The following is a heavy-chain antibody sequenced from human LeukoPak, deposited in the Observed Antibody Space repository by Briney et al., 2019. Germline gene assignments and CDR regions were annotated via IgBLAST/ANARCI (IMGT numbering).Heavy chain of an antibody. CDR2: ISAYNGNT. D-gene: IGHD6-13*01. CDR1: GYTFTSYG. Sequence: ASVTVSFKASGYTFTSYGISWVRQAPGQGLEWMGWISAYNGNTNYAQKLQGRVTMTTDTSTSTAYMELRSLRSDDTAVYYCARDGYAAAAALFDPWGQGTLVTVSS. V-gene: IGHV1-18*01. J-gene: IGHJ5*02. CDR3: ARDGYAAAAALFDP.